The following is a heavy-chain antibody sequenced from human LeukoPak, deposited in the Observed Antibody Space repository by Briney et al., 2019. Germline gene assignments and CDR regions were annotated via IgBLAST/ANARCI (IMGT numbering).Heavy chain of an antibody. D-gene: IGHD3-16*01. CDR1: GGSISSGDYY. V-gene: IGHV4-30-4*01. J-gene: IGHJ4*02. Sequence: SETLSHTCTVSGGSISSGDYYWSWIRQRPGKGLEWIGYIYYSGSTYYNPSFKSRVTISVDTSKNQFSLKLSSVTAADTAVYYCARDHDPNYFDYWGQGTLVTVSS. CDR2: IYYSGST. CDR3: ARDHDPNYFDY.